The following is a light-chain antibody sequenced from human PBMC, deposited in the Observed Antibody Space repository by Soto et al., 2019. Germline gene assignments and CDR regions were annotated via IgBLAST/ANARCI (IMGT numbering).Light chain of an antibody. CDR1: SSDVGGYNF. J-gene: IGLJ1*01. CDR2: DVY. CDR3: SSYARTSTLV. Sequence: QSALTQPASVSGSPGQSITISCTGTSSDVGGYNFVSWYEHRPGKAPKLIIYDVYYRPSGVSDRFSGSKSGNTASLTISGLQAEDEADYYCSSYARTSTLVVGTGTKSPS. V-gene: IGLV2-14*03.